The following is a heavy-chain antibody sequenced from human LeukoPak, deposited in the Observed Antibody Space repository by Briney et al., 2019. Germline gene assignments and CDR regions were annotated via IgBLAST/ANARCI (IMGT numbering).Heavy chain of an antibody. CDR3: ARQARVAVAGTPSDAFDI. Sequence: ASVKVSFKASGYTFTSCGISWVRQAPGQGLEWMGWISAYNGNTNYAQKLQGRVAMTTDTSTSTAYMELRSLRSDDTAVYYCARQARVAVAGTPSDAFDIWGQGTMVTVSS. D-gene: IGHD6-19*01. CDR2: ISAYNGNT. CDR1: GYTFTSCG. V-gene: IGHV1-18*01. J-gene: IGHJ3*02.